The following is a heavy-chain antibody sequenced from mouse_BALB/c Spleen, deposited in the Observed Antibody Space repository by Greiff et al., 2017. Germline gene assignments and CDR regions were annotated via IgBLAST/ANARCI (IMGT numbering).Heavy chain of an antibody. Sequence: DVQLVESGGGLVKPGGSLKLSCAASGFTFSSYAMSWVRQSPEKRLEWVAEISSGGSYTYYPDTVTGRFTISRDNAKNTLYLEMSSLRSEDTAMYYCARDGDYDGDYAMDYWGQGTSVTVSS. CDR2: ISSGGSYT. CDR1: GFTFSSYA. J-gene: IGHJ4*01. D-gene: IGHD2-4*01. CDR3: ARDGDYDGDYAMDY. V-gene: IGHV5-9-4*01.